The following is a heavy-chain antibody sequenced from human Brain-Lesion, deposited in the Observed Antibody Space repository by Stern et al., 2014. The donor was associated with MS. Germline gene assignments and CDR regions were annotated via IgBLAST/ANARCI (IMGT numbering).Heavy chain of an antibody. D-gene: IGHD1-26*01. CDR1: GYTLTELS. CDR3: ATLSPGAGGNYYRHFDY. J-gene: IGHJ4*02. V-gene: IGHV1-24*01. CDR2: FDPEDGET. Sequence: VHLVESGAEVKKPGASVKVSCKVSGYTLTELSTHWVRQAPRKGLEWMGGFDPEDGETIYAQKFQGRVTMTEDTSTDTAYMELSSLRSEDTAVYYCATLSPGAGGNYYRHFDYWGQGTLVTVSS.